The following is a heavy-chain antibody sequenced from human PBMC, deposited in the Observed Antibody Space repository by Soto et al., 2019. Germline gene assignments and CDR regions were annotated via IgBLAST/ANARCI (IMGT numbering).Heavy chain of an antibody. CDR3: ARGRRYYDSSGYYGY. D-gene: IGHD3-22*01. CDR1: GGSFSGYY. CDR2: INHSGST. V-gene: IGHV4-34*01. Sequence: SETLSLTCAVYGGSFSGYYWSWIRQPPGKGLEWIGEINHSGSTNYNPSLKSRVTISVDTSKNQFSLKLSSVTAADTAVYYCARGRRYYDSSGYYGYWGQGTLVTVSS. J-gene: IGHJ4*02.